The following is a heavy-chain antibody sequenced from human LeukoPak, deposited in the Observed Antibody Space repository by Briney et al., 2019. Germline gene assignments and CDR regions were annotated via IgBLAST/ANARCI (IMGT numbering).Heavy chain of an antibody. J-gene: IGHJ4*02. CDR2: INPNSGGT. D-gene: IGHD3-22*01. V-gene: IGHV1-2*02. CDR1: GYTFTDYY. Sequence: GASVKVSCKASGYTFTDYYIHWVRQAPGQGLEWMGWINPNSGGTNYAQKFQGRVTMTRDTSISTAYMELSRLRSDDTAVYYCARGPHERSGYPDDWGQGTLVIVSS. CDR3: ARGPHERSGYPDD.